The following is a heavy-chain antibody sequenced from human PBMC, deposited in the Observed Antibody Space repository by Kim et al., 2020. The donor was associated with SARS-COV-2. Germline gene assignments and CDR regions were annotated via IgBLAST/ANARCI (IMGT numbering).Heavy chain of an antibody. D-gene: IGHD3-10*01. V-gene: IGHV3-21*01. CDR1: GFTFSSYS. Sequence: GGSLRLSCAASGFTFSSYSMNWVRQAPGKGLEWVSSISSSSSYIYYADSVKGRFTISRDNAKNSLYLQMNSLRAEDTAVYYCARGWLLWFGELLRDDAFDIWGQGTMVTVSS. CDR3: ARGWLLWFGELLRDDAFDI. J-gene: IGHJ3*02. CDR2: ISSSSSYI.